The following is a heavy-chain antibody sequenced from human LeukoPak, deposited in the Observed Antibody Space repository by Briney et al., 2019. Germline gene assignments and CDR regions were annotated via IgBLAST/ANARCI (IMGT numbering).Heavy chain of an antibody. Sequence: GASVKVSCKASGYTFTSYDINWVRQATGQGLEWMGWMNPNSGNTGYAQKFQGRVTMTRNTSISTAYMEPSSLRSEDTAVYYCVLRYFDWLIGSDAFDIWGQGTMVTVSS. CDR2: MNPNSGNT. V-gene: IGHV1-8*01. CDR3: VLRYFDWLIGSDAFDI. D-gene: IGHD3-9*01. J-gene: IGHJ3*02. CDR1: GYTFTSYD.